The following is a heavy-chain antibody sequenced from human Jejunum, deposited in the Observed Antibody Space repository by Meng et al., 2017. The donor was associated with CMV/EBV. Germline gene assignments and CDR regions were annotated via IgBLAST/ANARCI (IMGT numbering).Heavy chain of an antibody. CDR1: GDSMSSSTYY. J-gene: IGHJ4*02. CDR3: ARVRYSSTSEMDY. D-gene: IGHD6-6*01. Sequence: CGDSMSSSTYYWGWIRQTQGKGLKWIGSVSKGGTNYYSPSLRGRVAMSIDTSKQQFSLNLASLTAADTAVYFCARVRYSSTSEMDYWGQGTLVTVSS. CDR2: VSKGGTN. V-gene: IGHV4-39*07.